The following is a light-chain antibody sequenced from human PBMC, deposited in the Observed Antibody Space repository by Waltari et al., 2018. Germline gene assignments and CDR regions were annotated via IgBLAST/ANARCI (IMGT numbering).Light chain of an antibody. CDR2: EVT. J-gene: IGLJ2*01. CDR1: ISDIGGYNY. V-gene: IGLV2-8*01. Sequence: QSALTQPPSASGAPGQSVTISCTGTISDIGGYNYVSWYQQHPGKAPKVIIYEVTKRPPGVPVRFSRSRSGNTASLTVSGLQAEDEADYFCSSYAGSDNIYNFHVIFGGGTRLTVL. CDR3: SSYAGSDNIYNFHVI.